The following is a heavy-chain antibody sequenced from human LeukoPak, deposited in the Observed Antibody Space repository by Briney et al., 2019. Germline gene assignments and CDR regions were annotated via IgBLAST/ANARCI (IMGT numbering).Heavy chain of an antibody. Sequence: EGSLRLSCAASGFTFSSYAMSWVRQAPGKGLEWVSAISGSGGSTYYADSVRGRFTISRDNSKNTLYLQMNSLRAEDTAVHYCAKGTPLNYYDSSGYFDYWGQGTLVTVSS. CDR3: AKGTPLNYYDSSGYFDY. CDR2: ISGSGGST. D-gene: IGHD3-22*01. CDR1: GFTFSSYA. V-gene: IGHV3-23*01. J-gene: IGHJ4*02.